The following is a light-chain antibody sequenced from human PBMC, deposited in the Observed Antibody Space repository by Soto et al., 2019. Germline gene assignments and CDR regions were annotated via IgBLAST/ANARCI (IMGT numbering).Light chain of an antibody. CDR3: QQCSTSPRT. Sequence: EIVLTQSPGTLSLSPGERATLSCRASETVRNNYLAWYQQKPGQAPRLLVDDASRRVAGIPDRFSGSGSGTDFTLTISRLEPEDFAVYYCQQCSTSPRTFGQGTKVEIK. V-gene: IGKV3-20*01. J-gene: IGKJ1*01. CDR1: ETVRNNY. CDR2: DAS.